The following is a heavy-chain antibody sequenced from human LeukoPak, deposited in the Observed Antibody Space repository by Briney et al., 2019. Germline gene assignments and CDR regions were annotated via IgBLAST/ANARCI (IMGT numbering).Heavy chain of an antibody. CDR1: GGSFSAYY. Sequence: SETLSLTCAVYGGSFSAYYWSWIRQPPGKGLEWIGEINHSGSTNYNPSLKSRVTISVDTSKNQFSLKLSSVTAADTAVYYCAREQDSPGWYTRYFDYWGQGTLVTVSS. D-gene: IGHD6-19*01. CDR3: AREQDSPGWYTRYFDY. CDR2: INHSGST. V-gene: IGHV4-34*01. J-gene: IGHJ4*02.